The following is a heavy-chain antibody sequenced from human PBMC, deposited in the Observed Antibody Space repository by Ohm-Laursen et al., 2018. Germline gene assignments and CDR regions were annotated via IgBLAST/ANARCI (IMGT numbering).Heavy chain of an antibody. V-gene: IGHV1-69*04. J-gene: IGHJ2*01. Sequence: SSVKVSCKASGGTFSSYAISWVRQAPGQGLEWMGRIIPILGIANYAQKFQGRVTMTRNTSINTAYMELSSLRSEDTAVYYCARMGPQQPHWYFDLWGRGTLVTVSS. CDR1: GGTFSSYA. D-gene: IGHD1/OR15-1a*01. CDR2: IIPILGIA. CDR3: ARMGPQQPHWYFDL.